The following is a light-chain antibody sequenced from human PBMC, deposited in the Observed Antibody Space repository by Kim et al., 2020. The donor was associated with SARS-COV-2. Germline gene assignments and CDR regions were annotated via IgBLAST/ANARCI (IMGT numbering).Light chain of an antibody. CDR3: QVWNSDNDDRGV. CDR2: YDS. Sequence: PGGTAIITCEKNNIGGKSVHWYQQKAGQSPVLVIRYDSDRPSGIPKRFSGSNSGNTATLTISGVEDGDEADYYCQVWNSDNDDRGVFGGGTQLTVL. V-gene: IGLV3-21*01. CDR1: NIGGKS. J-gene: IGLJ3*02.